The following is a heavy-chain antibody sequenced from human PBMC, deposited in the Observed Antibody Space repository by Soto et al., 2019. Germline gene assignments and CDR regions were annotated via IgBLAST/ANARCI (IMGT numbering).Heavy chain of an antibody. CDR2: IYYSGGT. CDR1: GGSISSGDYY. Sequence: SETLSLTCTVSGGSISSGDYYWSWIRQPPGKGLEWIGYIYYSGGTYYNPPLKSRISISVDASKNQFSLKMNSVTAADTAVYYCATSGVFTRRLDYWGQGTLVTVS. V-gene: IGHV4-30-4*01. J-gene: IGHJ4*02. CDR3: ATSGVFTRRLDY. D-gene: IGHD3-10*01.